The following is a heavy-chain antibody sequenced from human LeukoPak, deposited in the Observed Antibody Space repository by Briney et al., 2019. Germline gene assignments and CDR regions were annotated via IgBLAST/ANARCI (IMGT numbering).Heavy chain of an antibody. CDR3: ARDLVPLKYSYGFGRAFDI. Sequence: PSETLSLTCTVSGGSISSGSYYWSWIRQPAGKGLEWIGRIYTSGSTNYNPSLKSRVTISVDTSKNQFSLKLSSVTAADTAVYYCARDLVPLKYSYGFGRAFDIWGQGTMVTVSS. J-gene: IGHJ3*02. V-gene: IGHV4-61*02. D-gene: IGHD5-18*01. CDR1: GGSISSGSYY. CDR2: IYTSGST.